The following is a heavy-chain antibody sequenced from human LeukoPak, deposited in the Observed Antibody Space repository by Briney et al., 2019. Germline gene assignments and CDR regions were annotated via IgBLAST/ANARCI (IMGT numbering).Heavy chain of an antibody. CDR1: GFRLTTYG. CDR3: ARDHDVDTAMGIDY. CDR2: IPFDGSDE. V-gene: IGHV3-30*02. Sequence: PGGSLRLSCEVSGFRLTTYGTHWVRQAPGKGLEWVAYIPFDGSDEYYVDSVKGRFSISRDNSKNTLYLQMNSLRAEDTAVYYCARDHDVDTAMGIDYWGQGTLVTVSS. J-gene: IGHJ4*02. D-gene: IGHD5-18*01.